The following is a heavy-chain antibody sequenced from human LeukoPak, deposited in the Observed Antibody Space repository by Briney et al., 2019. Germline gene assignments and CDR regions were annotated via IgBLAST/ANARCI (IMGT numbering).Heavy chain of an antibody. V-gene: IGHV3-33*01. CDR3: ASSMTTVTTAPLDY. D-gene: IGHD4-17*01. J-gene: IGHJ4*02. Sequence: GGSLRLSCAASGFTLSSYGMHWVRQAPGKGLGWVAVIWYDGSNKYYADSVKGRFTISRDNSKNTLYLQMNSLRAEDTAVYYCASSMTTVTTAPLDYWGQGTLVTVSS. CDR2: IWYDGSNK. CDR1: GFTLSSYG.